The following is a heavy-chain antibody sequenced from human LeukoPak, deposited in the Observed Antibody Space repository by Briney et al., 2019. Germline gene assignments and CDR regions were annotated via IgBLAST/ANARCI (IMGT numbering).Heavy chain of an antibody. Sequence: PGGSLRLFCAASGFTFSNYAMSWVRQAPGKALEWVSAITSGGGTTYYAGSVKGRFTISRDNSKNTLYLQMNSLRAEDTAVYYCARDPPRAAWVFDYWGQGTLVSVSS. D-gene: IGHD6-25*01. CDR2: ITSGGGTT. J-gene: IGHJ4*02. CDR1: GFTFSNYA. V-gene: IGHV3-23*01. CDR3: ARDPPRAAWVFDY.